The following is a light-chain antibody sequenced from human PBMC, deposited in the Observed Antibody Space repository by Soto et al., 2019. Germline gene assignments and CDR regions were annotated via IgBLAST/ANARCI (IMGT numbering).Light chain of an antibody. CDR3: QQLNSYSRT. CDR1: QTISDF. Sequence: DIQMTQSPSTLSASVGDRVTITCRASQTISDFLAWYQHKPGEAPKLLIAEASSLESGVPSRFSGSGSGTEFTLTISSLQPEDFATYYCQQLNSYSRTFGQGTKVDIK. J-gene: IGKJ2*01. V-gene: IGKV1-5*01. CDR2: EAS.